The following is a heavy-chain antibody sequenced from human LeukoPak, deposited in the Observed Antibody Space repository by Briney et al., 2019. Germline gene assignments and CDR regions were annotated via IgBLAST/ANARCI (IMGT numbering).Heavy chain of an antibody. CDR3: ARHTGVATMYNYYYYMDV. V-gene: IGHV4-39*01. D-gene: IGHD5-24*01. CDR2: INHSGST. CDR1: GGSISSSSYY. Sequence: SETLSLTCTVSGGSISSSSYYWGWIRQPPGKGLEWNGEINHSGSTNYNPSLKSRVTISVDTSKNQFSLKLSSVTAADTAVYYCARHTGVATMYNYYYYMDVWGKGTTVTISS. J-gene: IGHJ6*03.